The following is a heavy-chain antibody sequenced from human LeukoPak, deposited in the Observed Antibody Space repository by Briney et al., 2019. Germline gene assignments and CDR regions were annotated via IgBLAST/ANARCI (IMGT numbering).Heavy chain of an antibody. Sequence: PGGSLRLSCAASGFTFSSYGMTWVRQAPGKGLEWVSTINTSGGTTYYTESVKGRFTGSRDNSKNTLYLQMNSLRAEDTAVYYCAKGYNWHDRWGQGTLVTVSS. J-gene: IGHJ5*02. CDR2: INTSGGTT. V-gene: IGHV3-23*01. CDR3: AKGYNWHDR. CDR1: GFTFSSYG.